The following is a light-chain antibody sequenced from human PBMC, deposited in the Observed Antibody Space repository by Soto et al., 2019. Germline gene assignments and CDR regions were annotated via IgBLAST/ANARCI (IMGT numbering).Light chain of an antibody. CDR3: QQYGSSGLT. CDR2: GAS. Sequence: EIVLTQSPGTLYLSPGERATLSCRASQSVSSTYLAWFQQKPGQTPRLLIYGASSRATCIPDRFSGSGSGTELSLSISRLGPEDVAVYYCQQYGSSGLTFGGGTKVEIK. V-gene: IGKV3-20*01. CDR1: QSVSSTY. J-gene: IGKJ4*01.